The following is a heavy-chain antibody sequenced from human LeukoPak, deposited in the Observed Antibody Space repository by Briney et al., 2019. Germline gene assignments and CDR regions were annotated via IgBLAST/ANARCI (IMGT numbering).Heavy chain of an antibody. J-gene: IGHJ2*01. D-gene: IGHD4-23*01. CDR1: GGSISSGGYY. Sequence: SQTLSLTYTVSGGSISSGGYYWSWIRQPPGKGLEWIGYIYHSGSTYYNPSLKSRVTISVDRSKNQFSLKLSSVTAADTAVYYCALRGGNSGVGHFDLWGRGTLVTVSS. CDR3: ALRGGNSGVGHFDL. V-gene: IGHV4-30-2*01. CDR2: IYHSGST.